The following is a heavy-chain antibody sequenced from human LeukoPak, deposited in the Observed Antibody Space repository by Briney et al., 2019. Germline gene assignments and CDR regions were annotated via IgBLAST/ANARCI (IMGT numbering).Heavy chain of an antibody. CDR3: ARAGMSSGWYMANYYYYYMDV. Sequence: ASVKVSCKASGYTFTSYYMHWVRQAPGQGLEWMGIINPSGGSTSYAQKFQGRVTMTRDTSTSTVYMELSSLRSEDTAVYYCARAGMSSGWYMANYYYYYMDVWGKGTTVTISS. D-gene: IGHD6-19*01. J-gene: IGHJ6*03. CDR2: INPSGGST. CDR1: GYTFTSYY. V-gene: IGHV1-46*01.